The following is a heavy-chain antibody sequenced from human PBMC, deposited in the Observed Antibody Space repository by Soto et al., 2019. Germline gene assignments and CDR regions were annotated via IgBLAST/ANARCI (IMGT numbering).Heavy chain of an antibody. D-gene: IGHD1-26*01. CDR2: IGDSGAST. CDR3: AKGVELDV. CDR1: GFSFSSFA. J-gene: IGHJ6*04. Sequence: GGSLRLSCGASGFSFSSFAMNWVRQAPGKGLEWVSAIGDSGASTYYADSVKGRFTISRDNSRNTLYLQLNSLRAEDTAVYYCAKGVELDVWGNGTTVTVSS. V-gene: IGHV3-23*01.